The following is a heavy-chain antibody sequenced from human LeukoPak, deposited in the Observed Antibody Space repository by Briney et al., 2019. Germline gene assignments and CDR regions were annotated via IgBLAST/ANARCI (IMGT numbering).Heavy chain of an antibody. CDR1: GGSFSGYY. CDR3: ARGPEPPRYYYYYYYMDV. D-gene: IGHD1-14*01. J-gene: IGHJ6*03. V-gene: IGHV4-34*01. CDR2: INHSGST. Sequence: PSETLSLTCAVYGGSFSGYYWSWIRQPPGKGLEWIGEINHSGSTNYNPSLKSRVTISVDTSKNQFSLKLSSVTAADTAVYYCARGPEPPRYYYYYYYMDVWGKGTTVTVSS.